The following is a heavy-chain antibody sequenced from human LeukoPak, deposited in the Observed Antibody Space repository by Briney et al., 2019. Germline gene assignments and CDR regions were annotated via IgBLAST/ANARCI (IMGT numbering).Heavy chain of an antibody. J-gene: IGHJ3*02. V-gene: IGHV4-59*01. CDR2: IYYSGST. Sequence: SGTLSLTCTVSGASISSSYWSWIRQPPGKRLEWIGFIYYSGSTNSNPSLKSRVTISADTSKNQFSLKLSSVTAADTAVYYCARGNYDNRGYSNAFDIWGQGAMVTVSS. CDR1: GASISSSY. CDR3: ARGNYDNRGYSNAFDI. D-gene: IGHD3-22*01.